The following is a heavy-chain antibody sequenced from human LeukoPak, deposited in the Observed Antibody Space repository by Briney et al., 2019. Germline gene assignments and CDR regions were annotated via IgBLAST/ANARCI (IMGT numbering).Heavy chain of an antibody. CDR1: GYRFTSYW. J-gene: IGHJ6*02. CDR3: ARQDSSGWYLSYGMDV. D-gene: IGHD6-19*01. Sequence: GESLQISCMGSGYRFTSYWIGWVRPMPGKGLEWMGIIYPGDSDTRYSPSFQSQVTISADKSISTAYLQWSSMQASDTAMYYCARQDSSGWYLSYGMDVWGQGTTVTVSS. V-gene: IGHV5-51*01. CDR2: IYPGDSDT.